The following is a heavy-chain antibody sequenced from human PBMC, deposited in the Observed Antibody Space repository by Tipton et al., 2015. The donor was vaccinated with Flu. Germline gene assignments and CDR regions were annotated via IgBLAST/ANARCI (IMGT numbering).Heavy chain of an antibody. CDR3: ARQTDPYYYYYAMDV. D-gene: IGHD1-1*01. CDR1: GYSFTSYW. J-gene: IGHJ6*02. Sequence: QLVQSGAEVKKPGESLKISCKGSGYSFTSYWIGWVRQMPGKGLEWMGIIYPDGSDTRYGPSFQGRVTISADKSISTAYLQWSSLKASDTAMYYCARQTDPYYYYYAMDVWGQGTTVTVSS. V-gene: IGHV5-51*01. CDR2: IYPDGSDT.